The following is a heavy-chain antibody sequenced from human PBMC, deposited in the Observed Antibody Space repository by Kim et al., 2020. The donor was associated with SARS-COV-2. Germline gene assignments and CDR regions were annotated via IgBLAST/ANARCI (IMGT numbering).Heavy chain of an antibody. CDR2: VYYSGST. V-gene: IGHV4-59*12. CDR3: AREAEDSSITFFSCHMD. D-gene: IGHD6-6*01. J-gene: IGHJ6*03. CDR1: GGSITYDY. Sequence: SETLSLTCIVSGGSITYDYWTWIRQPPGKGLEWIGNVYYSGSTSYNPSLKSRVTISVDTSKNQFSLNLTSVPAADTAVYYCAREAEDSSITFFSCHMD.